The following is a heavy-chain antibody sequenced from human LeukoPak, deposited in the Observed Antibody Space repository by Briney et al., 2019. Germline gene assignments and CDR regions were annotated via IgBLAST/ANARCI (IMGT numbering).Heavy chain of an antibody. CDR1: GCTFSSYA. CDR2: IIPIFGTA. Sequence: GASVKVSCRASGCTFSSYAISWVRQAPGQGLEWMGGIIPIFGTANYAQKFQGRVTITADESTSTAYMELSSLRSEDTAVYYCATGGVQLWLRTDYWGQGTLVTVSS. J-gene: IGHJ4*02. V-gene: IGHV1-69*01. CDR3: ATGGVQLWLRTDY. D-gene: IGHD5-18*01.